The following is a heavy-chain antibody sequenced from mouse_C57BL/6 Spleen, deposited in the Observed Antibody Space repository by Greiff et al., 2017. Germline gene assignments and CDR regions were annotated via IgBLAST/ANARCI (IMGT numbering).Heavy chain of an antibody. CDR1: GFTFSDYG. CDR2: ISSGSSPI. J-gene: IGHJ1*03. V-gene: IGHV5-17*01. D-gene: IGHD6-1*01. CDR3: ARHATRSRYFDV. Sequence: DVKLVESGGGLVKPGGSLKLSCAASGFTFSDYGMHWVRQAPEKGLEWVAYISSGSSPIYYAATVKGRFTISRDNAKNTLFLQMTSLRSEDTAMYYCARHATRSRYFDVWGTGTTVTVSS.